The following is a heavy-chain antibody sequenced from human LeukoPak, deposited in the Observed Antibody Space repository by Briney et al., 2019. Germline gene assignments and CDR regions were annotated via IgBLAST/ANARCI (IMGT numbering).Heavy chain of an antibody. J-gene: IGHJ3*02. CDR3: ARDPRPYSGSGLHFDI. CDR2: IGSSSSPI. V-gene: IGHV3-48*02. CDR1: GFTFSNYN. D-gene: IGHD1-26*01. Sequence: GGSLRLSCAASGFTFSNYNINWVRQAPGKGLEWVSFIGSSSSPIYYADSVKGRFTVSRDNAKNSLYLHLNSLRDEDTAVYYCARDPRPYSGSGLHFDIWGQGTLVTVSS.